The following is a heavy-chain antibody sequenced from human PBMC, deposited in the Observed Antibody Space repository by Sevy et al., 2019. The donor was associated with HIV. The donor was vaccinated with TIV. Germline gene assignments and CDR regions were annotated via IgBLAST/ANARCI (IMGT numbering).Heavy chain of an antibody. D-gene: IGHD5-18*01. CDR1: GFTFSSYA. Sequence: GGSLRLSCAASGFTFSSYAMSWVRQAPGKGLEWVSAISGSGGSTYYADSVKGRFTISRDNSKNTLYLQMNSLRAEDTAVYYCAKDRRIGNSYVYDAFDIWGQGTMVTVSS. CDR3: AKDRRIGNSYVYDAFDI. V-gene: IGHV3-23*01. CDR2: ISGSGGST. J-gene: IGHJ3*02.